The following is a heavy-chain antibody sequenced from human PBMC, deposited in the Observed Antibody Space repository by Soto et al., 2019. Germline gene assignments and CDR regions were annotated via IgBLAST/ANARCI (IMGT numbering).Heavy chain of an antibody. J-gene: IGHJ4*02. CDR3: ARASVIKYYFDY. V-gene: IGHV2-70*17. CDR1: GFSLRRRGGC. Sequence: PPLVKPQHTPPPTPTLSGFSLRRRGGCVRWGRQPPGKALEWLARVDWDDDKFYNTSLKTRLTISKDTSRNQVVLIMTNMDPVDTATYYCARASVIKYYFDYWGQGALVTVSS. D-gene: IGHD2-21*01. CDR2: VDWDDDK.